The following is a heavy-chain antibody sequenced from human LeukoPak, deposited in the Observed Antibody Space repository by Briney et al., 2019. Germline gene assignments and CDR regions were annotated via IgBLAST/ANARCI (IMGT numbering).Heavy chain of an antibody. CDR3: ARVSGSCLDY. D-gene: IGHD1-26*01. V-gene: IGHV4-61*02. CDR2: IYTSGST. Sequence: PSQTLSRTRTVSGGSISSGSYYWRWIRQPAGKGLEWIGRIYTSGSTNYNPSLKSRVTISVDTSKSQFALKLSSVTAADTAVYYCARVSGSCLDYWGQRTLVTVSS. CDR1: GGSISSGSYY. J-gene: IGHJ4*02.